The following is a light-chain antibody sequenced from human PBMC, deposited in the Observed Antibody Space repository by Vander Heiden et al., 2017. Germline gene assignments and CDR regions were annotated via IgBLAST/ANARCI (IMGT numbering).Light chain of an antibody. Sequence: NFMLTQPHSVSESPGKTVTTSCTRSSGRIASNYVQWYQQRPGSSPTTLIYEDNQRPSGVPDRFSGSIDSSSNSASLTISGLKPEDEADYYCQSYDSSFVVFGGGTKVAVL. CDR3: QSYDSSFVV. V-gene: IGLV6-57*01. J-gene: IGLJ2*01. CDR1: SGRIASNY. CDR2: EDN.